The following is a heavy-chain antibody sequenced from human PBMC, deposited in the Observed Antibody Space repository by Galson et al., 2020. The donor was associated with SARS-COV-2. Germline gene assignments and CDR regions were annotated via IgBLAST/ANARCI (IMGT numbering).Heavy chain of an antibody. J-gene: IGHJ4*02. CDR1: GYTFTSYG. CDR2: ISAYNGNT. Sequence: ASVKVSCKASGYTFTSYGISWVRQAPGQELEWMGWISAYNGNTNYAQKLQGRVTMTTDTSTSTAYMELRSLRSDDTAVYYCARDIGYSSSWYGSYFDYWGQGTLVTVSS. CDR3: ARDIGYSSSWYGSYFDY. V-gene: IGHV1-18*01. D-gene: IGHD6-13*01.